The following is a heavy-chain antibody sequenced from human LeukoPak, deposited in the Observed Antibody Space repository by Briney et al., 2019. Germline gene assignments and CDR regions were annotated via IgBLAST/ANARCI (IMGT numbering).Heavy chain of an antibody. CDR2: ISAYNGNI. V-gene: IGHV1-18*01. Sequence: ASVKVSCKASGYTFTNYGISRVRQAPGQGLEWMGWISAYNGNIKYAQKVQGRVTMTTDTSTITAYMELRSLRSDDTAVYYCARDRPGIAAAGYAFDIWGQGTMVIVSS. CDR3: ARDRPGIAAAGYAFDI. J-gene: IGHJ3*02. D-gene: IGHD6-13*01. CDR1: GYTFTNYG.